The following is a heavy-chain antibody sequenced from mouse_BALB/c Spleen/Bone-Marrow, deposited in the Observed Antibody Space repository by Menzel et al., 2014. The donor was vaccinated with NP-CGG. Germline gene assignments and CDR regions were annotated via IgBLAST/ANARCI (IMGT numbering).Heavy chain of an antibody. D-gene: IGHD3-1*01. J-gene: IGHJ2*01. CDR2: ISYDGSN. CDR1: GYSITSGYY. V-gene: IGHV3-6*02. CDR3: VRDGATRFFQHYFDY. Sequence: EVQLVESGPGLVKPSQSLSLTCSVTGYSITSGYYWYWIRQFPGNKLEWMGYISYDGSNNYNPSLKNRISITRDTSKNQFFLKLNSVTTEDTATYYCVRDGATRFFQHYFDYWGQGTTLTVSS.